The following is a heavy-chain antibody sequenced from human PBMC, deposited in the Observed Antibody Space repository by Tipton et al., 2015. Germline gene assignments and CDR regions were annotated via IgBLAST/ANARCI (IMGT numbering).Heavy chain of an antibody. Sequence: TLSLTCTVSGGSIRSGGYYWTWIRQHPGKGLEWIGYIYYSGSTDYNPSLKSRVTISVDTSKNQFSLKLSSVTAADTAVYYCARQLQINWFDPWGQGTLVTVSP. J-gene: IGHJ5*02. V-gene: IGHV4-31*03. CDR2: IYYSGST. CDR3: ARQLQINWFDP. CDR1: GGSIRSGGYY. D-gene: IGHD5-24*01.